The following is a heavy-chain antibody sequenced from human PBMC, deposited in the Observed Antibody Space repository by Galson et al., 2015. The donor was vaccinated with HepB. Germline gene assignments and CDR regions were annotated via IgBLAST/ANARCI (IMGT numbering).Heavy chain of an antibody. V-gene: IGHV1-2*02. D-gene: IGHD2/OR15-2a*01. CDR3: AKEIDIEGDDPFDI. J-gene: IGHJ3*02. Sequence: SVKVSCKASGYIFTAYYMHWVRQAPGQGLEWMGWINPNSGGTNYAQNLQGRVTMTRDTSVSTVYMELSRLTSDDTAVYYCAKEIDIEGDDPFDIWGQGTMVIVSS. CDR1: GYIFTAYY. CDR2: INPNSGGT.